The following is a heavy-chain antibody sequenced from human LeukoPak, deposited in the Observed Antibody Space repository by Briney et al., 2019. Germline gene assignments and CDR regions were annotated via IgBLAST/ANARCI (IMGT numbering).Heavy chain of an antibody. CDR1: GFTVSSNY. J-gene: IGHJ6*02. V-gene: IGHV3-53*04. Sequence: PGGSLRLSCAASGFTVSSNYMSWVRQAPGKGLEWVSVIYSGGSTYYADSVKGRFTISRHNSKNTLYLQMNSLRAEDTAVYYCARVPRGYYYYGMDVWGQGTTVTVSS. CDR2: IYSGGST. CDR3: ARVPRGYYYYGMDV.